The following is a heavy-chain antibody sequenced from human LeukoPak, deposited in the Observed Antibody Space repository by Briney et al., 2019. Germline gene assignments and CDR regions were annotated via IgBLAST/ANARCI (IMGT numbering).Heavy chain of an antibody. CDR3: ARGSVPGYCSSTSCTYYYYYYMDV. CDR2: IYYSGST. V-gene: IGHV4-59*08. Sequence: SETLSLTCTVSGGSISSYYWSWIRQPPGKGLEWIGYIYYSGSTNYNPSLKSRVTISVDTSKNQFSLKLSSVTAADTAVYYCARGSVPGYCSSTSCTYYYYYYMDVWGKGTTVTVSS. J-gene: IGHJ6*03. D-gene: IGHD2-2*01. CDR1: GGSISSYY.